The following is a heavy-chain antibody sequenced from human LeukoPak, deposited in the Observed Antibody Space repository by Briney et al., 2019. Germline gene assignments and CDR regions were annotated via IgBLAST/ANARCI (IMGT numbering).Heavy chain of an antibody. CDR2: ISSSSSTI. J-gene: IGHJ4*02. CDR1: GFTFSSYS. CDR3: AREGETIAAAVFDY. V-gene: IGHV3-48*04. D-gene: IGHD6-13*01. Sequence: GGSLRLSCAASGFTFSSYSMNWVRQAPGKGLEWVSYISSSSSTIYYADSVKGRLTISRDNAKNSLYLQMNSLRAEDTAVYYCAREGETIAAAVFDYWGQGTLVTVSS.